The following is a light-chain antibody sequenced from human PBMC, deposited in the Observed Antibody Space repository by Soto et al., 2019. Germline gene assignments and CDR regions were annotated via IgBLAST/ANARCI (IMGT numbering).Light chain of an antibody. Sequence: EVVMTQFPATLSVSPGGRATLSCRASQSLSTNLACYQQRPGQAPRLLIHDAPARATGVPGRFSGSGSGTEFTLIISSLQSEDFAVYYCQQYDDRPSTFGQGTRLEIK. CDR1: QSLSTN. CDR2: DAP. CDR3: QQYDDRPST. V-gene: IGKV3-15*01. J-gene: IGKJ5*01.